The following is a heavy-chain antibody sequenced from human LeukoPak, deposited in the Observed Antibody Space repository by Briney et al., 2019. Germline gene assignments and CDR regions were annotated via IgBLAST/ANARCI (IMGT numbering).Heavy chain of an antibody. J-gene: IGHJ6*02. CDR2: IYYSGST. V-gene: IGHV4-31*03. CDR3: ARLGGSESYYNVIHYYYGMDV. Sequence: SETLSLTCTVSGGSISSGGYYWSWIRQHPGKGLEWIGYIYYSGSTYYNPSLKSRVTISVDTSKNQFSLKLSSVTAADTAVYYCARLGGSESYYNVIHYYYGMDVWGQGTTVTVSS. D-gene: IGHD3-10*01. CDR1: GGSISSGGYY.